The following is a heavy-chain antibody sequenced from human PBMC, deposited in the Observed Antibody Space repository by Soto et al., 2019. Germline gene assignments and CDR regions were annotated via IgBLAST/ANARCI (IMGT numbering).Heavy chain of an antibody. J-gene: IGHJ5*02. CDR2: IDPSGGGT. CDR1: GYTFTSYY. D-gene: IGHD2-15*01. V-gene: IGHV1-46*01. CDR3: ARDRVDCSGGNCWRSVEDT. Sequence: QVQLVQSGAEVKKPGASVKVSCKASGYTFTSYYMHWVRQAPGQGLEWMGIIDPSGGGTSYAQKFQGRLTMTRDTSTSTVYMELSSLRSEDTAVYYCARDRVDCSGGNCWRSVEDTWCQGTLVTVSS.